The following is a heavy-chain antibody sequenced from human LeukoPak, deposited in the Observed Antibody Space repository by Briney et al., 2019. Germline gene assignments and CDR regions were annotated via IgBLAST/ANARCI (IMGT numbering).Heavy chain of an antibody. V-gene: IGHV3-23*01. D-gene: IGHD6-13*01. CDR1: GFTFSNYD. Sequence: PGGSLRLSCAASGFTFSNYDMGWVRQAPGEGLEWVSSISGSGSSTYYADSVKGRFTISRDNPKNAQYLQMSSLRAEDTAVYYCAKAIAATGRWGSFDYWGQGTLVTVSS. CDR3: AKAIAATGRWGSFDY. J-gene: IGHJ4*02. CDR2: ISGSGSST.